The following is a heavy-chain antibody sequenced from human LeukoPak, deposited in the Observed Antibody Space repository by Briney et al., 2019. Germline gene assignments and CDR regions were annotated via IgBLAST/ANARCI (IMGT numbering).Heavy chain of an antibody. CDR1: GFTFSSYS. D-gene: IGHD3-3*01. V-gene: IGHV3-48*01. J-gene: IGHJ4*02. CDR3: ARDRRRFLEWLLYDY. CDR2: ISSSSSTI. Sequence: PGGSLRLSCAASGFTFSSYSMNWVRQAPGKGLEWVSYISSSSSTIYYADPVKGRFTISRDNAKNSLYLQMNSLRAEDTAVYYCARDRRRFLEWLLYDYWGQGTLVTVSS.